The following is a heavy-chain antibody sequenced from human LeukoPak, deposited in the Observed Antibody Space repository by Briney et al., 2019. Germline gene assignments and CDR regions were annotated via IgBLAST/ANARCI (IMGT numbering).Heavy chain of an antibody. V-gene: IGHV1-46*01. CDR3: ARGSALNRGGDYYYYYYMDV. D-gene: IGHD3-10*01. CDR2: INPSGGST. Sequence: ASVKVSCKASGYTFISYYMHWVRQAPGQGLGWMGIINPSGGSTTYAQNFQGRVTMTRDMSTSTVYMELSSLRSEDTAVYYCARGSALNRGGDYYYYYYMDVWGKGATVTVSS. CDR1: GYTFISYY. J-gene: IGHJ6*03.